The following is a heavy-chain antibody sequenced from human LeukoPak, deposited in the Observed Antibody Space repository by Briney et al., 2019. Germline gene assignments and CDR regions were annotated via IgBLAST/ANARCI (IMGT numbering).Heavy chain of an antibody. CDR3: ARVDYRDYSKDFDY. CDR2: INQSGRT. Sequence: SETLSLTCAVYGESFSGYYWSWIRQSPGKGLEWIGEINQSGRTNYNPSLKSRVTISVDMSKNQFSLKLSSVTAADTAVYFCARVDYRDYSKDFDYWGQGTPVTVSS. CDR1: GESFSGYY. J-gene: IGHJ4*02. V-gene: IGHV4-34*01. D-gene: IGHD4-17*01.